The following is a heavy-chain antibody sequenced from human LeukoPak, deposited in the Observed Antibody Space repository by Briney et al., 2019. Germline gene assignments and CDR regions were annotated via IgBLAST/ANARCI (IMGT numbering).Heavy chain of an antibody. CDR3: ARSHYYDSSGYYGLYFDY. CDR2: IYYSGST. CDR1: GGSISSGGYY. V-gene: IGHV4-31*03. D-gene: IGHD3-22*01. J-gene: IGHJ4*02. Sequence: SETLSLTCTVSGGSISSGGYYWSGIRQHPGKGLEWIGYIYYSGSTYYNPSLKSRVTMSVDTSKNQFSLKLSSVTAADTAVYYCARSHYYDSSGYYGLYFDYWGQGTLVTVSS.